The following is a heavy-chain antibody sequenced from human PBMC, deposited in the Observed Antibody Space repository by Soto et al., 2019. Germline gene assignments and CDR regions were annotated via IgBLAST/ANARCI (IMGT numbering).Heavy chain of an antibody. CDR2: IDWDDDK. D-gene: IGHD1-1*01. Sequence: SGPTLVNPTQTLTLACTFCGFSLSTSGMCVSWNRQPPGKALEWLALIDWDDDKYYSTSLKTRLTISKDTSKNQVVLTMTNMDPVDTATYYCARGWNRFERQYYFDYWGQGTLVTVSS. CDR1: GFSLSTSGMC. V-gene: IGHV2-70*01. J-gene: IGHJ4*02. CDR3: ARGWNRFERQYYFDY.